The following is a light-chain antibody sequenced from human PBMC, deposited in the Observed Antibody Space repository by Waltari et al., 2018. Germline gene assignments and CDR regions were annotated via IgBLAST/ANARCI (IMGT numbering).Light chain of an antibody. V-gene: IGKV3-15*01. CDR2: GAS. CDR3: QQYNNWWT. CDR1: QSVSNS. Sequence: IVMTQSPATLSVSPGERATLSCRASQSVSNSLAWYQLKPGQAPRLLIYGASTSATGIPARFSGSGSGTEFTLTISSLQSEDFAVYYCQQYNNWWTFGQGTKVEIK. J-gene: IGKJ1*01.